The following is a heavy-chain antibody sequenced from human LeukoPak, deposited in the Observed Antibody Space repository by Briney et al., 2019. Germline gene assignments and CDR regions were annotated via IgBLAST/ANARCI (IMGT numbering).Heavy chain of an antibody. J-gene: IGHJ4*02. D-gene: IGHD4-17*01. CDR1: GGSISSYY. V-gene: IGHV4-59*01. CDR2: IYYSWST. CDR3: ARTPNYGDYVWFYDY. Sequence: SETLSLTCTVSGGSISSYYWSWIRQPPGKALEWIGYIYYSWSTNYNPSLKSRVTISVDTSKNQFSLKLSSVTAADTAVYYCARTPNYGDYVWFYDYWGQGTLVTVSS.